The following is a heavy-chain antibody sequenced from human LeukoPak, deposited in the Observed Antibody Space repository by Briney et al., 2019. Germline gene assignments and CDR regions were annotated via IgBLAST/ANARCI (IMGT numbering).Heavy chain of an antibody. D-gene: IGHD6-13*01. V-gene: IGHV3-15*01. CDR2: IKSKTDGGTT. J-gene: IGHJ6*03. CDR3: TTVIAANYYYYYYMDV. Sequence: AGGSLRLSCAASGFTFSNAWMSWVRQAPGKGLEWVGRIKSKTDGGTTDYAAPVKGRFTISRDDSKNTLYLQMNSLKTEDTAVYYCTTVIAANYYYYYYMDVWGKGTTVTVSS. CDR1: GFTFSNAW.